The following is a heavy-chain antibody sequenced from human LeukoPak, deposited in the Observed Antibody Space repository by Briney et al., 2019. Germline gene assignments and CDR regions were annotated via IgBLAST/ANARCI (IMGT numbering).Heavy chain of an antibody. V-gene: IGHV1-18*01. Sequence: GASVKVSCKASGYTFTSYGISWVRQAPGQGLEWMGWISAYNGNTNYAQKLQGRVTMTTDTSTSTAYMERRSLRSDDTAVYYCATRGDSSSAQEAFDYWGQGTLVTVSS. CDR2: ISAYNGNT. CDR1: GYTFTSYG. J-gene: IGHJ4*02. CDR3: ATRGDSSSAQEAFDY. D-gene: IGHD3-10*01.